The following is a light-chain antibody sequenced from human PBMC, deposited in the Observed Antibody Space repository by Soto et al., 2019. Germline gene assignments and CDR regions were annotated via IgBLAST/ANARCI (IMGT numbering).Light chain of an antibody. CDR1: QGISTY. Sequence: DIQMTQSPSSLSASVGDRVTITCRASQGISTYLNWYQQKPGKAPKLLIYAASSLQSGVPSRFSGSESETDFTLTISSLQPEDFANYSCQQSYSTTWTFGQGTTVDIK. V-gene: IGKV1-39*01. J-gene: IGKJ1*01. CDR2: AAS. CDR3: QQSYSTTWT.